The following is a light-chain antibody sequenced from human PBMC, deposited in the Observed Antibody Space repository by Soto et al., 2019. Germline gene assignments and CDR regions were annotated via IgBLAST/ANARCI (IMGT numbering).Light chain of an antibody. CDR3: QQYYTTPLT. CDR1: QSVLSSSNNQNH. CDR2: CAS. J-gene: IGKJ4*01. V-gene: IGKV4-1*01. Sequence: DIVMTQSPDSLAVSLGERATINCKSSQSVLSSSNNQNHLAWYQQKPGQPPRLLIYCASTRESGVPDRFSGGGSGTDFTLTSSSLQAEDVAVYYCQQYYTTPLTFGGGTKVEI.